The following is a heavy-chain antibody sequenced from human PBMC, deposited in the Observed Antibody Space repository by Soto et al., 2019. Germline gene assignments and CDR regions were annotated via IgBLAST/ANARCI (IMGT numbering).Heavy chain of an antibody. D-gene: IGHD3-3*01. CDR2: FDPEDGET. CDR3: ATSYPLVYYFFWSTYYGMDV. Sequence: ASVKVSCKVSGYTLTELSMHWVRQAPGKGLEWMGGFDPEDGETIYAQKFQGRVTMTEDTSTDTVYMELSSLRSEATAVYYCATSYPLVYYFFWSTYYGMDVWGQGTTVTVSS. CDR1: GYTLTELS. V-gene: IGHV1-24*01. J-gene: IGHJ6*02.